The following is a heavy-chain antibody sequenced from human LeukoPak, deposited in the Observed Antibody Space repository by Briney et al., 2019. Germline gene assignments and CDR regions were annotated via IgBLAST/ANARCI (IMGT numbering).Heavy chain of an antibody. Sequence: RASVKVSCKASGYTFIGYYIYWVRQAPGQGLEWMGWINPNSGGTNYAQKFQGRVTMTRDTSISTAYMELSRLRSDDTAVYYCARHMEYCSGGSCFDYWGQGTLVTVSS. CDR3: ARHMEYCSGGSCFDY. CDR2: INPNSGGT. CDR1: GYTFIGYY. V-gene: IGHV1-2*02. D-gene: IGHD2-15*01. J-gene: IGHJ4*02.